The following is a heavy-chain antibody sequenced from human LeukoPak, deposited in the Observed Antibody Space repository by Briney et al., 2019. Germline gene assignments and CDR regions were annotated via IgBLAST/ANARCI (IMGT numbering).Heavy chain of an antibody. V-gene: IGHV4-34*01. CDR1: GGSFSGYY. Sequence: SETLSLTCAVYGGSFSGYYWSWIRQPPGKGLEWLGEINHSGSTNYNPSLKSRVTISVDTSKNQFSLKLSSVTAADTAVYYCARLRYSYGPYYYYGMDVRGQGTTVTVSS. CDR2: INHSGST. D-gene: IGHD5-18*01. CDR3: ARLRYSYGPYYYYGMDV. J-gene: IGHJ6*02.